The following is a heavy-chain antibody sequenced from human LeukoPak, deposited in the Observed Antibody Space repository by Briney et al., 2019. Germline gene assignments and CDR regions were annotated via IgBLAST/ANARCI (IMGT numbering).Heavy chain of an antibody. CDR3: ARINVFYGGNPTSGLDYFDY. J-gene: IGHJ4*02. CDR1: AFIFSSYG. CDR2: INPSGGST. V-gene: IGHV1-46*01. Sequence: GGSLRLSCAASAFIFSSYGMHWVRQAPGQGLEWMGIINPSGGSTSYAQKFQGRVTMTRDMSTSTVYMELSSLRSEDTAVYYCARINVFYGGNPTSGLDYFDYWGQGTLVTVSS. D-gene: IGHD4-23*01.